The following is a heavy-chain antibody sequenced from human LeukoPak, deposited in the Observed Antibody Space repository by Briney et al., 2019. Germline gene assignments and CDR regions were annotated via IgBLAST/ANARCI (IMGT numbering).Heavy chain of an antibody. D-gene: IGHD6-13*01. V-gene: IGHV4-38-2*02. Sequence: PSETLSLTCTVSGYSISSGYYWGWIRQPPGKGLEWIGSVYHSGSSYYNPSLKSRVTISVDTSKNQFSLKLSSVTAADTAVYYCARGLAAAGANFDYWGQGTLVTVSS. CDR3: ARGLAAAGANFDY. J-gene: IGHJ4*02. CDR1: GYSISSGYY. CDR2: VYHSGSS.